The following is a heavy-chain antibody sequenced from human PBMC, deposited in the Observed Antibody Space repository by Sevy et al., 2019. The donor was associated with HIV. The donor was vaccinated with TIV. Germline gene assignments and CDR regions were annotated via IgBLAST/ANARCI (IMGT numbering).Heavy chain of an antibody. CDR1: GFTFSNFV. V-gene: IGHV3-30*04. J-gene: IGHJ4*02. CDR3: ARLKSCGGDCYFLDY. D-gene: IGHD2-21*02. CDR2: ISYDERNE. Sequence: GGSLRLSCAASGFTFSNFVMHWVRQAPGKGLEWVAFISYDERNEHYADSVKGRFTISRDNSKNTGYLQMNSLRAEDTAVYYCARLKSCGGDCYFLDYWGQGTLVTVSS.